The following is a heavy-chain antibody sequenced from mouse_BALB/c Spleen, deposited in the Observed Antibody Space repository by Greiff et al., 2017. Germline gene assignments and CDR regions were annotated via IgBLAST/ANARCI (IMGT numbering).Heavy chain of an antibody. Sequence: EVMLVESGGGLVKPGGSLKLSCAASGFTFSSYAMSWVRQTPEKRLEWVASISSGGSTYYPDSVKGRFTISRDNARNILYLQMSSLRSEDTAMYYCARAFYGSSYYAMDYWGQGTSVTVSS. D-gene: IGHD1-1*01. CDR3: ARAFYGSSYYAMDY. J-gene: IGHJ4*01. V-gene: IGHV5-6-5*01. CDR1: GFTFSSYA. CDR2: ISSGGST.